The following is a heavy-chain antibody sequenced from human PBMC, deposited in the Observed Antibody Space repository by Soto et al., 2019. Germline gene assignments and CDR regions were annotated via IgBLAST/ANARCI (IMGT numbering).Heavy chain of an antibody. CDR1: SFTLRKID. CDR3: TTRSIAAAARADY. J-gene: IGHJ4*02. V-gene: IGHV3-15*01. Sequence: GGDLRLCGAASSFTLRKIDMRWSRQAPGKGLEWVGRIKSKTDGETTDYAAPVKGRFTISRDDSKNMVYLQMNSLKTEDTAVYYCTTRSIAAAARADYWGQGT. CDR2: IKSKTDGETT. D-gene: IGHD6-13*01.